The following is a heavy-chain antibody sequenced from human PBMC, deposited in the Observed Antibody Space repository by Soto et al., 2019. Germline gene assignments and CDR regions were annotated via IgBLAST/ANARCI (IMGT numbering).Heavy chain of an antibody. CDR2: IWYDGSNK. J-gene: IGHJ4*02. CDR3: VKDAVYNDGLWLMDH. Sequence: PGGSLRLSCAASGFTFSSYGMHWVRQAPGKGLEWVAVIWYDGSNKYYADSVKGRFTISRDNSKNTLYLQMTDLRADDTALYYCVKDAVYNDGLWLMDHWGQGTQVTVSS. CDR1: GFTFSSYG. D-gene: IGHD2-21*01. V-gene: IGHV3-33*06.